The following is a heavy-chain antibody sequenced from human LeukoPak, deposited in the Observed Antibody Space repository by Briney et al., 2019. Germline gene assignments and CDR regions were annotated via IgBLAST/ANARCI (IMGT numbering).Heavy chain of an antibody. D-gene: IGHD3-10*01. CDR1: GFTFSSYW. CDR3: ARDSITMVRGLGMDV. Sequence: GGSLRLSCAASGFTFSSYWMTWVRQAPGKGLEWVANIKQDGSEKYYVDSVKGRFTISRDNAKNSLYLQMNSLRAEDTAVYYCARDSITMVRGLGMDVWGKGTTVTVSS. CDR2: IKQDGSEK. J-gene: IGHJ6*03. V-gene: IGHV3-7*01.